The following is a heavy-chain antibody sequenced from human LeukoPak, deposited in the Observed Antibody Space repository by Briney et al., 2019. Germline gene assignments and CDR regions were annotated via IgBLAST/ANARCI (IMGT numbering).Heavy chain of an antibody. CDR3: ASWRVATWD. V-gene: IGHV3-74*01. J-gene: IGHJ4*02. Sequence: PGGSLRLSCAASGFTVSSTYMSWVRQAPGKGLVWVSRINSDGSSTNYADSVKGRFTISRDNAKNTLYLQMNSLRAEDTAVYYCASWRVATWDWGQGTLVTVSS. D-gene: IGHD3-3*01. CDR2: INSDGSST. CDR1: GFTVSSTY.